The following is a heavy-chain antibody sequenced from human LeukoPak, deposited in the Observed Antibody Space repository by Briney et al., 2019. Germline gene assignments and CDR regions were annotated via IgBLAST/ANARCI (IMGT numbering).Heavy chain of an antibody. V-gene: IGHV3-21*01. CDR3: ARDSPYYYDSSGYSSDY. D-gene: IGHD3-22*01. CDR1: GFTFSSYS. J-gene: IGHJ4*02. CDR2: ISNSSSYI. Sequence: PGGSLRLSCAASGFTFSSYSMNWVRQAPGKGLEWVSSISNSSSYIYYADSVKGRFTISRDNAKNSLYLQMNSLRAEDTAVYYCARDSPYYYDSSGYSSDYWGQGTLVTVSS.